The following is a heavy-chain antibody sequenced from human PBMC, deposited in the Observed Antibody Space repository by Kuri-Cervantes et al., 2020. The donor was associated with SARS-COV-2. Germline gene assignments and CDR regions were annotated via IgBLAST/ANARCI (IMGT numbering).Heavy chain of an antibody. V-gene: IGHV1-8*02. CDR2: MNPNSGNT. Sequence: ASVKVSCKASGYTFTSYAMNWVRQATGQGLEWMGWMNPNSGNTGYAQKFQGKVTMTRNTSISTAYMELSSLRSEDTAVYYCARAGRIAARSPSGYWGQGTLVTVSS. D-gene: IGHD6-6*01. J-gene: IGHJ4*02. CDR3: ARAGRIAARSPSGY. CDR1: GYTFTSYA.